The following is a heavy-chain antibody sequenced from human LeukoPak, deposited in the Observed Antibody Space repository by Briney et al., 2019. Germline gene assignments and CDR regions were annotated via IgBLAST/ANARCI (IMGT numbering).Heavy chain of an antibody. J-gene: IGHJ6*02. Sequence: GASVKVSFKASGYTVTSYYMHWVRHAPGQGPEWRGMINPSGGSTRYAQKFQGRVTMTRDTSTSTVYMELSSLRSEDTAVYYCARDRVVPAAMLYYGMDVWGQGTTVTASS. CDR3: ARDRVVPAAMLYYGMDV. D-gene: IGHD2-2*01. CDR2: INPSGGST. V-gene: IGHV1-46*01. CDR1: GYTVTSYY.